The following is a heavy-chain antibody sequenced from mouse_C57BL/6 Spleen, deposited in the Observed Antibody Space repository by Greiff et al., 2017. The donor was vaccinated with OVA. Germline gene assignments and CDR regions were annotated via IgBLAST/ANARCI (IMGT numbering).Heavy chain of an antibody. V-gene: IGHV14-1*01. J-gene: IGHJ2*01. D-gene: IGHD1-1*01. CDR1: GFNIKDYY. CDR3: TTEGPYGSSPYY. CDR2: IDPEDGDT. Sequence: EVKLQESGAELVRPGASVKLSCTASGFNIKDYYMHWVKQRPEQGLEWIGRIDPEDGDTEYAPKFQGKATMTADTSSTTAYLQLSSLTSEDTAVYYCTTEGPYGSSPYYWGQGTTLTVSS.